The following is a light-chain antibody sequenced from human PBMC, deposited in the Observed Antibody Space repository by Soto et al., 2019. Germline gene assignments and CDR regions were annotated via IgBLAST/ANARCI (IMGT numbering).Light chain of an antibody. CDR1: SSNIGNNY. Sequence: QSALTQPPSVSAAPGQKVTISCSGSSSNIGNNYVSWYQQLPGTAPKLLIYDNNKRPSGIPDRFSGSKSGTSATLGITGLQTGDEADYYWGTWDSSLSVYVFGTGTRSPS. J-gene: IGLJ1*01. V-gene: IGLV1-51*01. CDR2: DNN. CDR3: GTWDSSLSVYV.